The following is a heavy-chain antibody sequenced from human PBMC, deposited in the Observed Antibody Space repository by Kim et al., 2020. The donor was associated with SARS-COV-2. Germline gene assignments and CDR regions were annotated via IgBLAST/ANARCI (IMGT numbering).Heavy chain of an antibody. CDR3: VRDGPSSSKDLDY. CDR2: ISGDATEM. J-gene: IGHJ4*02. V-gene: IGHV3-30*04. CDR1: GFNFTTYS. Sequence: GGSLRLSCAASGFNFTTYSIHWVRQAPGKGLECLGVISGDATEMYYADSVKGRFTISRDNSKNSLYLQMASLRAEDTAVYYCVRDGPSSSKDLDYWGQGILVTVSS.